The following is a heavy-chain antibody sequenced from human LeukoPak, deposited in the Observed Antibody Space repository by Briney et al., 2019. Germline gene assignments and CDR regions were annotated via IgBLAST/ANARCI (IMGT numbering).Heavy chain of an antibody. CDR3: AKTNGYYDL. CDR1: GFTFSING. V-gene: IGHV3-23*01. CDR2: ISGSGDKT. D-gene: IGHD3-22*01. J-gene: IGHJ4*02. Sequence: GGSLRLSCAASGFTFSINGMSWVRKAPGKGVEWVSSISGSGDKTYYADSVKGRFTISRDNSKSTMYLQMNSLRAEDTAVYHCAKTNGYYDLWGQGTLVIVSS.